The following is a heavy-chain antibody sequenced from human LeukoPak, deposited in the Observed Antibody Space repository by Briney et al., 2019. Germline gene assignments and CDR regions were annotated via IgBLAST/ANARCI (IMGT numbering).Heavy chain of an antibody. CDR1: GYSLTSYW. V-gene: IGHV5-51*01. CDR3: ASQFMVRGVITFDY. CDR2: IYPGDSDT. Sequence: GESLKISCKGSGYSLTSYWIGWVRQMPGKGLEWMGIIYPGDSDTRYSPSFQVQVTISADKSISTAYLQWSSLKASDTAMYYCASQFMVRGVITFDYWGQGTLVTVSS. D-gene: IGHD3-10*01. J-gene: IGHJ4*02.